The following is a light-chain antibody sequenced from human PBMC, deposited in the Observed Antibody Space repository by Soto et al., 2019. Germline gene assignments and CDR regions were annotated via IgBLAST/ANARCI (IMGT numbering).Light chain of an antibody. CDR1: QSVGRDY. CDR2: NAS. V-gene: IGKV3-20*01. J-gene: IGKJ1*01. CDR3: HQYAYAPWT. Sequence: EILLTQSPATLSLSPGARPTLSGRSSQSVGRDYLAWYQQKPGQAPRLVIYNASNRASGITDRFSGSGSGTDFTLTISRLEPEDFAVYYCHQYAYAPWTFGQGTKVDIK.